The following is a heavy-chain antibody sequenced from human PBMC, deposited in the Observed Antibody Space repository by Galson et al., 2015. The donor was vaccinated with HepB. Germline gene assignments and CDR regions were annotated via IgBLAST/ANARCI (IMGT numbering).Heavy chain of an antibody. CDR2: INAGNGNT. V-gene: IGHV1-3*01. CDR1: GYTFTSYA. J-gene: IGHJ4*02. CDR3: AREHYGSGTYFFDY. Sequence: SVKVSCKASGYTFTSYAIHWVRQAPGQRLEWMGWINAGNGNTKYSQNFQGRVTITRDTSASTAYMELSSLRSEDTAVYYCAREHYGSGTYFFDYWGQGTLVTVSS. D-gene: IGHD3-10*01.